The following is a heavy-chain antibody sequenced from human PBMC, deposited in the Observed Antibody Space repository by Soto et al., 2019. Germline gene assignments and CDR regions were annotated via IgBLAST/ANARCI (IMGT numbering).Heavy chain of an antibody. Sequence: QVQLVESGGGLVKPGGSLRLSCAASGFTFSDYYMSWIRQAPGKGLERVSYISSSSSYTNYADSVKGRFTISRDNAKNSLYLQMNCLRAEDTAVYYCARENDYCGGDCYYGSDYWGQGTLVTVSS. CDR1: GFTFSDYY. CDR2: ISSSSSYT. CDR3: ARENDYCGGDCYYGSDY. D-gene: IGHD2-21*02. V-gene: IGHV3-11*06. J-gene: IGHJ4*02.